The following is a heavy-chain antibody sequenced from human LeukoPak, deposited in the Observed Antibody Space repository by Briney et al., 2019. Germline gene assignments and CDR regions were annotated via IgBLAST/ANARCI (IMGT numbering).Heavy chain of an antibody. V-gene: IGHV4-39*01. CDR1: GGSISSSSYY. Sequence: SETLSLTCTVSGGSISSSSYYWGWIRQPPGKGLEWIGSIYYSGSTYYNPSLKSRVTISVDTSKNQFSLKLSSVTAADTAVYYCRLISIMKGDYWGQGTLVTVSS. CDR3: RLISIMKGDY. CDR2: IYYSGST. J-gene: IGHJ4*02. D-gene: IGHD3-16*01.